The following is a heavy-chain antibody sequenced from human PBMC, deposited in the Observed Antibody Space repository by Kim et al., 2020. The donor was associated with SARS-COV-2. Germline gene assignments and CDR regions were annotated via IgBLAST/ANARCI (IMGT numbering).Heavy chain of an antibody. V-gene: IGHV3-49*03. CDR3: TRDPYGSDRRLPSFDY. D-gene: IGHD4-17*01. J-gene: IGHJ4*02. CDR2: ISGKDYGATT. Sequence: GGSLRLSCSASGFSFGDYAMSWFRQAPGKGLEWVGFISGKDYGATTEYAASVKGRFTISRDDSYNIAYLQMNAMRTEDTAVYFCTRDPYGSDRRLPSFDYWGRGTLVTVSS. CDR1: GFSFGDYA.